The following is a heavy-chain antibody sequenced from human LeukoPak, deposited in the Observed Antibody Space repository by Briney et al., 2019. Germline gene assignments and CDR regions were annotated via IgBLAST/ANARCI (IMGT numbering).Heavy chain of an antibody. CDR1: GYSFIDNY. CDR3: ASDRGASHAGW. V-gene: IGHV1-69-2*01. CDR2: IDPEDGET. Sequence: GASVKVSCKASGYSFIDNYMHWVQEAPGKGLEWVGRIDPEDGETVYTEHFQGRVTITADTSTNTAFLELSSLRSEDTAVYYCASDRGASHAGWWGQGTLVTVSS. J-gene: IGHJ4*02. D-gene: IGHD6-19*01.